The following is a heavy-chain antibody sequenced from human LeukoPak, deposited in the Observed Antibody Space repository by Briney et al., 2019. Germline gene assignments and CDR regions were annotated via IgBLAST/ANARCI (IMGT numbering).Heavy chain of an antibody. CDR3: ARDGGYDILTGYYSFDY. D-gene: IGHD3-9*01. V-gene: IGHV4-59*12. CDR2: IYHSGST. CDR1: GGSMSTYY. J-gene: IGHJ4*02. Sequence: SETLSLTCTVSGGSMSTYYWSWIRQPPGKGLEWIGYIYHSGSTKYNPSLKSRVTISVDTSKNQFSLKLSSVTAADTAVYYCARDGGYDILTGYYSFDYWGQGTLVTVSS.